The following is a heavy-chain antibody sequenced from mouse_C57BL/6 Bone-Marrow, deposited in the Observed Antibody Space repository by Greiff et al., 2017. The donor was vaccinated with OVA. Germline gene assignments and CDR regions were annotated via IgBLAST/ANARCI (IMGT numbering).Heavy chain of an antibody. Sequence: QVQLKQPGAELVKPGASVKMSCKASGYTFTSYWITWVKQRPGKGLEWIGDIYPGSGSTNYNEKFKSKATLTVDTSSSTAYMQLSSLTSEDSAVYYCARRYYGSSWYFDVWGTGTTVTVSS. D-gene: IGHD1-1*01. CDR1: GYTFTSYW. J-gene: IGHJ1*03. V-gene: IGHV1-55*01. CDR2: IYPGSGST. CDR3: ARRYYGSSWYFDV.